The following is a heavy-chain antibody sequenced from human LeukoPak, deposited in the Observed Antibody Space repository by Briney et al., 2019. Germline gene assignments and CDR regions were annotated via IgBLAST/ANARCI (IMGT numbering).Heavy chain of an antibody. CDR3: AKEGTTDNYESPFDE. Sequence: GGSLRLSCAASGFTFSNYAMSWVRQAPGKGLEWVSAISSSGDDTYYTDSVKGRFTNSRDNSKNTLYLQKNSLRGEDTAVYYCAKEGTTDNYESPFDEWGQGTLVTVSS. J-gene: IGHJ4*02. CDR1: GFTFSNYA. V-gene: IGHV3-23*01. CDR2: ISSSGDDT. D-gene: IGHD1-1*01.